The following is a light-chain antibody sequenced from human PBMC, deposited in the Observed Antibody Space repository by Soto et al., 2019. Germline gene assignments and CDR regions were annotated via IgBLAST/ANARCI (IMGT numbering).Light chain of an antibody. CDR1: SSDIGDYNY. CDR3: SSYTSTVTLVV. V-gene: IGLV2-14*03. Sequence: QSALTQPASESASPGQSITISCTGTSSDIGDYNYVSWYQQRPGEAPKLILYEVENRPSGISDRFSGSKSGNTASLTISGLRTEDEADYYCSSYTSTVTLVVFGGGTKLTVL. CDR2: EVE. J-gene: IGLJ2*01.